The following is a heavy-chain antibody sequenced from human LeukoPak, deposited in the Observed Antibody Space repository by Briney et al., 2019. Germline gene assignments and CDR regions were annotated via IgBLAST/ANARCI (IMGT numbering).Heavy chain of an antibody. V-gene: IGHV4-59*12. CDR2: MYYTGST. CDR3: ARVSVVYGMDV. CDR1: GGSISSDN. J-gene: IGHJ6*01. Sequence: PSETLSLTCSVSGGSISSDNWSWIRQPPGKGLEWIGYMYYTGSTNYNPSFKSRVTISLATSKTQFSLKLNSVTPADTAVYYCARVSVVYGMDVWGQGTTITVSS.